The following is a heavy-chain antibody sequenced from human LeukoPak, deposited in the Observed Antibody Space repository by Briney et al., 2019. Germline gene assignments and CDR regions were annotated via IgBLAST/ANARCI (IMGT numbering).Heavy chain of an antibody. V-gene: IGHV3-21*01. J-gene: IGHJ4*02. D-gene: IGHD6-13*01. CDR2: ISSSSIYI. CDR3: ARGTAAAGIDY. Sequence: GGSLRLSCAASGLTSSSTFGSYSMNWVRQAPGKGLEWVSSISSSSIYICYADSVKCRFTISRNNAKNSLYLQMNSLRAEDTAVYYCARGTAAAGIDYWGQGTLVTVSS. CDR1: GLTSSSTFGSYS.